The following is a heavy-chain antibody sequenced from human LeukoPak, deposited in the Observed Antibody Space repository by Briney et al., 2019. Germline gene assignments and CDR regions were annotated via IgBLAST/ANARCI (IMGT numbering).Heavy chain of an antibody. CDR1: GGSISSSGYY. CDR2: IYYSGST. V-gene: IGHV4-39*01. J-gene: IGHJ4*02. D-gene: IGHD3-10*01. Sequence: SETLSLTCTVSGGSISSSGYYWGWIRQPPGKGLEWIGSIYYSGSTYYNPSLKSRVTISVDTSKNQFSLKLSSVTAADTAVYYCASRRKVLLWFGELDYWGQGTLVTVSS. CDR3: ASRRKVLLWFGELDY.